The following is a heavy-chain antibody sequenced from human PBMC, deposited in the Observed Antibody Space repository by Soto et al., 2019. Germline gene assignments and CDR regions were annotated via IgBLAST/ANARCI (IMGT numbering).Heavy chain of an antibody. Sequence: SGPTLVNPTETLTLTCTVSGFSLTTGKMGVSWIRQPPGKALEWLAHIFSDNERSYSTSLQGRLTISKDTSGSQVVLSMTNVDTVDTATYYCARMNVDSYQFYYAMDVWGQGTKVTVSS. J-gene: IGHJ6*02. D-gene: IGHD4-17*01. CDR1: GFSLTTGKMG. V-gene: IGHV2-26*01. CDR3: ARMNVDSYQFYYAMDV. CDR2: IFSDNER.